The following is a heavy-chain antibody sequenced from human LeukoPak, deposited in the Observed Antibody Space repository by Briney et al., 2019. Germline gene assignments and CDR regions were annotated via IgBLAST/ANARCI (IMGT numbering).Heavy chain of an antibody. CDR2: IYYSGST. D-gene: IGHD3-9*01. CDR3: ARGFRVGRYFDWFSKYTYVDAFDI. Sequence: SETLSLTCTVSGGSISSGGYYWSWIRQHPGKGLEWIGYIYYSGSTYYNPSLKSRVTISVDTSKNQFSLKLSSVTAADTAVYYCARGFRVGRYFDWFSKYTYVDAFDIWGQGTMVTVSS. CDR1: GGSISSGGYY. J-gene: IGHJ3*02. V-gene: IGHV4-31*03.